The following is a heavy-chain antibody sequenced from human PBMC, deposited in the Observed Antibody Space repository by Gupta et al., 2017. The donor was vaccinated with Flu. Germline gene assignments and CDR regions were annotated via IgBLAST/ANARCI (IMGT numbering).Heavy chain of an antibody. CDR1: GYTFTSNY. D-gene: IGHD5-12*01. CDR3: ARAGGYSGYDGVDY. V-gene: IGHV1-46*01. J-gene: IGHJ4*02. CDR2: INPRGGST. Sequence: QVQLVQSGAEVKKPGASVKVSFKASGYTFTSNYMHWVRQAPGQGLEWKGIINPRGGSTSYAKKCQGRVTMTRDRSTSTVYMELSSLRSEDTAVYYCARAGGYSGYDGVDYWGQGTLVTGSS.